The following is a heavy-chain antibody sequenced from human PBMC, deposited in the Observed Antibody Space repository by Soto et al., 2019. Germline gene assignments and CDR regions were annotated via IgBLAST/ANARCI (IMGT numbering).Heavy chain of an antibody. CDR1: GYTFTRYG. J-gene: IGHJ6*02. CDR2: INTYNGNT. D-gene: IGHD3-16*01. Sequence: QVQLVQSGAEVKNPGASVKVSCKASGYTFTRYGIAWARQAPGQGLGWMGWINTYNGNTNCAQNVQGRVTLTTDTSTSTAYMELRSLRSNDSAIYYCAMVDVYVTPSPQDVWGQGTTVIVSS. V-gene: IGHV1-18*01. CDR3: AMVDVYVTPSPQDV.